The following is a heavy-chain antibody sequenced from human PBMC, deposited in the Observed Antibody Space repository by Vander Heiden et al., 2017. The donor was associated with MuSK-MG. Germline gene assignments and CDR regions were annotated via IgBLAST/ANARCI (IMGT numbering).Heavy chain of an antibody. CDR3: ARHFAFGATYRWFDP. J-gene: IGHJ5*02. V-gene: IGHV4-39*01. CDR1: GGSIRSSSYY. Sequence: QLQLQESGPGLVKPSETLSLTCTVSGGSIRSSSYYWGWIRQPPGKGLEWIGSIYYSGSTYYNPSLKSRVTISVGTSKNQFSLKLSSVTAADTAVYYCARHFAFGATYRWFDPWGQGTLVTVSS. D-gene: IGHD3-16*02. CDR2: IYYSGST.